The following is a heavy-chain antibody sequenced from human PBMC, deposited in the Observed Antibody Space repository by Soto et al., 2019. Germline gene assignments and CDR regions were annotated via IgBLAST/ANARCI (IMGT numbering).Heavy chain of an antibody. CDR3: ARAAMGGSSWPFDY. J-gene: IGHJ4*02. CDR1: GGSISSSNW. V-gene: IGHV4-4*02. D-gene: IGHD6-13*01. Sequence: PSATLSLTCAVSGGSISSSNWWSWVRQPPGKGLEWIGEIYHSGSTNYNPSLKSRVTISVDKSRNQFSLKLSSVTAADTAVYYCARAAMGGSSWPFDYWGQGTLVTVS. CDR2: IYHSGST.